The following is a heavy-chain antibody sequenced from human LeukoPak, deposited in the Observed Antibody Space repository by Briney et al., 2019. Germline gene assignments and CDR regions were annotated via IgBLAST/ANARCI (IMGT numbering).Heavy chain of an antibody. D-gene: IGHD2-2*01. J-gene: IGHJ4*02. CDR1: GFTFSSYS. CDR2: ISSSSSYI. V-gene: IGHV3-21*01. Sequence: GGSLRLSCAASGFTFSSYSMNWVRQAPGKGLEWVSSISSSSSYIYYADSVKGRFTISRDNAKNSLYLQMNSLRAEDTAVYYCARGYCSSTSCYSSGYWGQGTLVTVSS. CDR3: ARGYCSSTSCYSSGY.